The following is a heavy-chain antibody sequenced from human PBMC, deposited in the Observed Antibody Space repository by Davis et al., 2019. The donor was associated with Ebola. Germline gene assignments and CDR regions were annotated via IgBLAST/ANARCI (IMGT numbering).Heavy chain of an antibody. V-gene: IGHV4-34*01. CDR1: GGSFSTYY. CDR2: INHSGST. J-gene: IGHJ4*02. Sequence: SETLSLTCAVYGGSFSTYYWSWIRQPPGKGLEWIGEINHSGSTYYNPSLKSRVTISVDTSKNQFSLKLSSVTAADTAVYYCARSDYRDYFDYWGQGTLVTVSS. CDR3: ARSDYRDYFDY. D-gene: IGHD4-11*01.